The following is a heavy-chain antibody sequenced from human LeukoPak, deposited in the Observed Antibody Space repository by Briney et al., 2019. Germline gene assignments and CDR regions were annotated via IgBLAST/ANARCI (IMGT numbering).Heavy chain of an antibody. D-gene: IGHD6-19*01. Sequence: GGSLRLSRAASGFAFSVYEMYWVRQAPGKGLEWVSYISSSGGTRYYADSVKGRFTISRDNAKNSLYLQMNSLRAEDTAVYYCATLTVASSSDYWGQGTLVTVSS. V-gene: IGHV3-48*03. J-gene: IGHJ4*02. CDR2: ISSSGGTR. CDR1: GFAFSVYE. CDR3: ATLTVASSSDY.